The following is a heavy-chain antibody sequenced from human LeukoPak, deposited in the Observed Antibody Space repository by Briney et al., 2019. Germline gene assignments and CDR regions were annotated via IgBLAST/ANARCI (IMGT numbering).Heavy chain of an antibody. CDR1: GGSISSGGYS. D-gene: IGHD2-2*02. Sequence: SQTLSLTCAVSGGSISSGGYSWSWIRQPPGKGLEWIGYIYHSGSTYYNPSLKSRVTISVDRSKNQFSLKLSSATAADTAVYYCASYTLIDAFDIWGQGTMVTVSS. CDR3: ASYTLIDAFDI. J-gene: IGHJ3*02. V-gene: IGHV4-30-2*01. CDR2: IYHSGST.